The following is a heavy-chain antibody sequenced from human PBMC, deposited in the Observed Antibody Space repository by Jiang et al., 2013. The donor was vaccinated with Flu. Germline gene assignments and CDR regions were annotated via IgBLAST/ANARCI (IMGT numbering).Heavy chain of an antibody. CDR1: GYSFTDYA. CDR2: VNSGIGNP. CDR3: VRGLRDYGGRLYYLDY. J-gene: IGHJ4*02. V-gene: IGHV1-3*01. Sequence: QSGAEVKKPGASVKVSCKTSGYSFTDYAINWVRQAPGQRLEWMAWVNSGIGNPYYSQKFQGRLTLSTDTSANTAYMELSGLRSEDSAVYFCVRGLRDYGGRLYYLDYWGQGTLVTVSS. D-gene: IGHD4-23*01.